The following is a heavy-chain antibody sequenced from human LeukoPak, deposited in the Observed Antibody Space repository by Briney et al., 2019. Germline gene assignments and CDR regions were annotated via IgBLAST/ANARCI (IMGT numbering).Heavy chain of an antibody. CDR3: AKGEYYYDSSGYSYYFDY. CDR2: ISGSGGST. D-gene: IGHD3-22*01. CDR1: GFTFSSYA. Sequence: PGGSLRLSCAASGFTFSSYAMSWVRQAPGKGLEWVSAISGSGGSTYYADSVKGRFTIPRDNSKNTLYLQMNSLRAEDTAVYYCAKGEYYYDSSGYSYYFDYWGQGTLVTASS. J-gene: IGHJ4*02. V-gene: IGHV3-23*01.